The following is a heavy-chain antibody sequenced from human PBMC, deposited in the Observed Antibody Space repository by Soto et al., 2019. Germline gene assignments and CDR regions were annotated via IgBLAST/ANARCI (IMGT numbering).Heavy chain of an antibody. J-gene: IGHJ4*02. D-gene: IGHD3-10*01. Sequence: GASVKVSCKASGYSFTSTGISWVRQAPGQGPEWMGWTSTFNGEAKYAQKLQGRVTMTTDTSTTTAYMELRSLTSDDTAVYYCARDLDGSGSYFTDYWGQGTVVTVSS. CDR1: GYSFTSTG. V-gene: IGHV1-18*01. CDR3: ARDLDGSGSYFTDY. CDR2: TSTFNGEA.